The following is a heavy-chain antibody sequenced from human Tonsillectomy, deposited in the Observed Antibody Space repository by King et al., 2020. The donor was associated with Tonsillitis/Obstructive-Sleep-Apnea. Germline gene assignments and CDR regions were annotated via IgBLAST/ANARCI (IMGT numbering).Heavy chain of an antibody. V-gene: IGHV3-30*04. CDR1: GFTFSSYA. Sequence: VQLVESGGGVVQPGRSLRLSCAASGFTFSSYAIHWVRQAPGKGLEWVALISYDGIYKYNADSVKGRFTISRDNSKNTLYLQMNSLRAEDTAMYYCARDPGSGSLFRNHYYAMDVWGQGTTVTVSS. CDR2: ISYDGIYK. J-gene: IGHJ6*02. D-gene: IGHD1-26*01. CDR3: ARDPGSGSLFRNHYYAMDV.